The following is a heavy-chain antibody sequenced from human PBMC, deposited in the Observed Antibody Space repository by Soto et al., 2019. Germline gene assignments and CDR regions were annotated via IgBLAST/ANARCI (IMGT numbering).Heavy chain of an antibody. CDR2: IYYSGST. CDR1: GGSISSSSYY. J-gene: IGHJ6*02. CDR3: GTITMVRGVMPTPYYYYGMDV. V-gene: IGHV4-39*01. Sequence: QLQLQESGPGLVKPSETLSLTCTVSGGSISSSSYYWGWIRQPPGKGLEWIGSIYYSGSTYYNPSLKSRVTISVDTSKNQFSLKLSSVTAADTAVYYCGTITMVRGVMPTPYYYYGMDVWGQGTTVTVSS. D-gene: IGHD3-10*01.